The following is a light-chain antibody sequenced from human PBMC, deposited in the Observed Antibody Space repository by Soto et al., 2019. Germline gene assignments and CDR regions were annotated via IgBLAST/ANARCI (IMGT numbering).Light chain of an antibody. CDR2: ANN. V-gene: IGLV1-40*01. CDR3: QSYDSSRSPLYV. J-gene: IGLJ1*01. CDR1: SANIGAGYD. Sequence: QSVLTQPPSVSGAPGQRVSISCTGSSANIGAGYDVHWYQHLPGTAPKLLIYANNNRPSGVPDRFSGSNSGTSASLAITGLQAEDEADYYCQSYDSSRSPLYVFGTGTKVTVL.